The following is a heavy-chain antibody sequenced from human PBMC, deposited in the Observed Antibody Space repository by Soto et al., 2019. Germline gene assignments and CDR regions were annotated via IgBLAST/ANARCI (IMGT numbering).Heavy chain of an antibody. CDR3: ARAAVLWFGESIG. D-gene: IGHD3-10*01. CDR1: GGTFSSYA. Sequence: ASVKVSCKASGGTFSSYAISWLRQAPGQGLEWMGGIIPIFGTANYAQKFQGRVTITADESTSTAYMELSSLRSEDTAVYYCARAAVLWFGESIGWGQGTLVTVSS. V-gene: IGHV1-69*13. J-gene: IGHJ4*02. CDR2: IIPIFGTA.